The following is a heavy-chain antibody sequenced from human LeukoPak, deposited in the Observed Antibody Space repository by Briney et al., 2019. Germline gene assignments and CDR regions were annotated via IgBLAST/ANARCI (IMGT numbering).Heavy chain of an antibody. V-gene: IGHV1-18*04. D-gene: IGHD4-17*01. CDR2: ISAYNGNT. J-gene: IGHJ3*02. CDR1: GYTFTSYG. Sequence: ASVKVSCKASGYTFTSYGISWVRQAPGQGLEWMGWISAYNGNTNYAQKLQGRVTMTTDTSTSTVYMELRSLRFDDTAVYYCARESRDTADAFDIWGQGTLVTVSS. CDR3: ARESRDTADAFDI.